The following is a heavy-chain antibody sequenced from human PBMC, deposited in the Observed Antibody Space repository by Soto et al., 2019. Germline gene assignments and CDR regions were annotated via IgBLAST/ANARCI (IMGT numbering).Heavy chain of an antibody. J-gene: IGHJ4*02. CDR2: IYYSGST. CDR1: GGSISSGGYY. D-gene: IGHD2-2*01. Sequence: SETLSLTCTVSGGSISSGGYYWSWIRQHPGKGLEWIGYIYYSGSTYYNPSLKSRVTISVDTSKNQFSLKLSSVTAADTAMYYCARDGSRFETYIDYWGQGTLVTVSS. V-gene: IGHV4-31*03. CDR3: ARDGSRFETYIDY.